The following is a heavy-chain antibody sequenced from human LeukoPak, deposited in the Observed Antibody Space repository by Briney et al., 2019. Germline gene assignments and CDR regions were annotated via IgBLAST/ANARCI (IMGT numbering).Heavy chain of an antibody. CDR3: ATSELVGATPYYFDY. V-gene: IGHV1-69*13. CDR2: IIPIFGTA. D-gene: IGHD1-26*01. Sequence: GASVKVSCKASGGTFSSYAISWVRQAPGQGLEWMGGIIPIFGTANYAQKFQGRVTITADESTSTAYMELSSLRSEDTAVYYCATSELVGATPYYFDYWGQGTLVTVPS. CDR1: GGTFSSYA. J-gene: IGHJ4*02.